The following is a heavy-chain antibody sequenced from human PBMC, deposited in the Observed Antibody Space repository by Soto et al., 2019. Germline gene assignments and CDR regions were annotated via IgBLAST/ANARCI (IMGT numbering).Heavy chain of an antibody. D-gene: IGHD2-15*01. J-gene: IGHJ6*04. Sequence: GGSLRLSCAASGFTVSSKYMSWVRQAPGKGLEWVSLIQSGGPTYYADSVKGRFTISRDTSENTVHLQMDSLRAEDTAVYYCARDDVLCDGGRCYGVPLDVWGKGTKVTVSS. CDR1: GFTVSSKY. CDR2: IQSGGPT. V-gene: IGHV3-66*01. CDR3: ARDDVLCDGGRCYGVPLDV.